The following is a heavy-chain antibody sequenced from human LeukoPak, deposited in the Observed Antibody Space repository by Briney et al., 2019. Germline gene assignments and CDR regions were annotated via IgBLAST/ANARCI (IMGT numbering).Heavy chain of an antibody. CDR3: ARDNYDSCGFSLDY. CDR1: GYTFSNYG. D-gene: IGHD3-22*01. Sequence: ASVKVSCKASGYTFSNYGITWVRQAPGQGLEWMGWISAYNGNTNYTQRLQGRVTMTTDTSTSTAYMDLRSLRSDDTAVYYCARDNYDSCGFSLDYWGQGTVVTVSS. J-gene: IGHJ4*02. V-gene: IGHV1-18*01. CDR2: ISAYNGNT.